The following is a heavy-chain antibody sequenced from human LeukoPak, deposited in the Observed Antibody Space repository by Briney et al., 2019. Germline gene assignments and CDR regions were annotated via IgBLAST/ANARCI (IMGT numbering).Heavy chain of an antibody. CDR1: GFTLSSCA. CDR2: ISGNGHA. J-gene: IGHJ4*02. CDR3: AKRGAEVGTTVAPGDY. Sequence: GGTLRLSCAASGFTLSSCAMNWVRQAPGKGLEWVSAISGNGHAYYADSVKGRFTISRDNSKNTLYLQMNSLRAEDTAVYYCAKRGAEVGTTVAPGDYWGQGTLLTVSS. D-gene: IGHD1-26*01. V-gene: IGHV3-23*01.